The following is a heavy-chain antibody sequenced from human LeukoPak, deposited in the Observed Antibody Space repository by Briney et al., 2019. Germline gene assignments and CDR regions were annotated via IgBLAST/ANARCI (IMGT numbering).Heavy chain of an antibody. V-gene: IGHV3-48*03. Sequence: GGSLRLSCAASGFTFNSYEMNWVRQAPGKGLEWVSHISSSGSNKYDADSVKGRFTISRDNAKNSLYLQMNSLRAEDTAVYYCARDFYDSSGYHHDAFDIWGQGTMVTVSS. D-gene: IGHD3-22*01. CDR1: GFTFNSYE. J-gene: IGHJ3*02. CDR2: ISSSGSNK. CDR3: ARDFYDSSGYHHDAFDI.